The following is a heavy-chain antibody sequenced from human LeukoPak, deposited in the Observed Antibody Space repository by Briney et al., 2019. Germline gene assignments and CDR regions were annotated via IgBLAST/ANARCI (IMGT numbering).Heavy chain of an antibody. V-gene: IGHV4-39*07. J-gene: IGHJ3*02. Sequence: PSETLSLTCTVSGGSISSSSYYWGWIRQPPGKGLEWIGSIYYSGSTYYNPSLKSRVTISVDTSKNQFSLKLSSVTAADTAVYYCARDTDYYDRTFDIWGQGTMVTVSS. CDR2: IYYSGST. D-gene: IGHD3-22*01. CDR3: ARDTDYYDRTFDI. CDR1: GGSISSSSYY.